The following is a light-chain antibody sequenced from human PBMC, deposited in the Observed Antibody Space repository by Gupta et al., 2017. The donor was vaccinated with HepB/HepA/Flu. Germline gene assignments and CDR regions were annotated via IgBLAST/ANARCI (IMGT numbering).Light chain of an antibody. Sequence: QSALTQPASVSGSPGPSLPFPSTGTSSDVGGYNYVSWYQQHPGKAPKLMIYDVSNRPSGVSNRFSGSKSGNTASLTISGLQAEEEADYYCSSYTSSSTLDVFGTGTKVTVL. J-gene: IGLJ1*01. CDR3: SSYTSSSTLDV. CDR1: SSDVGGYNY. V-gene: IGLV2-14*01. CDR2: DVS.